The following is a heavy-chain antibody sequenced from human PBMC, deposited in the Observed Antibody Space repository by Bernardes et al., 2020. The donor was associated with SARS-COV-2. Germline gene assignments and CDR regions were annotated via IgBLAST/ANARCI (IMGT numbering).Heavy chain of an antibody. CDR2: IYHSGSN. Sequence: SETLSLTCAVSGGTISSSNWWRWVRQPPGKGLEWNGEIYHSGSNNYNPSLKSRVTISVDKSKNQFSLKLSSVTAADTAVYYCARGLYDYVWGSYRPLYFDYWGQGTLVTVSS. CDR1: GGTISSSNW. D-gene: IGHD3-16*02. J-gene: IGHJ4*02. CDR3: ARGLYDYVWGSYRPLYFDY. V-gene: IGHV4-4*02.